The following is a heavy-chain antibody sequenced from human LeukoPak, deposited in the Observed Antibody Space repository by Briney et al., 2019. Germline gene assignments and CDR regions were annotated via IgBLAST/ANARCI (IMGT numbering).Heavy chain of an antibody. CDR2: FYDSGNT. Sequence: SETLSLTCTVSGYSISSGYYWGWIRQPPGKGLEWIRSFYDSGNTYYNPSLKSRVTISVETSKNQFSLKVRSVTAADTAVYFCARGKSRGSHIDYWGQGTLVTVSS. CDR1: GYSISSGYY. D-gene: IGHD1-26*01. J-gene: IGHJ4*02. V-gene: IGHV4-38-2*02. CDR3: ARGKSRGSHIDY.